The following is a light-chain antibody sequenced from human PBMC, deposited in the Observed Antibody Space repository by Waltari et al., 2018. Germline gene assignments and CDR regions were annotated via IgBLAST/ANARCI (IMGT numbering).Light chain of an antibody. V-gene: IGLV2-18*02. CDR3: ASHSNTTAVL. J-gene: IGLJ2*01. CDR1: SSDVGLYNS. Sequence: QSALAQPPSVSGSPGQSVTISCTETSSDVGLYNSVSWYQQPPGTAPKVMIYEVTNRPSGVPDRFSGAKSGNTASLTISGLQPEDEAHYFCASHSNTTAVLFGGGTKVTVL. CDR2: EVT.